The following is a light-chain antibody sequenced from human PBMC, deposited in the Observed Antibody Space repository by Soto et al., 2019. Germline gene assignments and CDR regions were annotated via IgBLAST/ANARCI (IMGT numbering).Light chain of an antibody. J-gene: IGKJ1*01. CDR3: QKYNNWPRT. V-gene: IGKV3-15*01. Sequence: VMTQSPATLSVSPGESATLSCRASQSVSSNLAWYQQKTGQAPRILIYGESTRATGIPDRFSGSGSGTELNLTISRLQSEDFAVYYCQKYNNWPRTCGQGTKVDIK. CDR1: QSVSSN. CDR2: GES.